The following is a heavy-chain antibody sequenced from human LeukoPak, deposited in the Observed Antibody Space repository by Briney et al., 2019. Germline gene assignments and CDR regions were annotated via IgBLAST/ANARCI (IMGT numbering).Heavy chain of an antibody. Sequence: GGSLRLSCAASGFTFSNYWMSWVRPPPGKGLEWVANIKQDGSVKYYVDSVKGRFTISRDNAKNFLQMNSLRVEDTAVYYCARIGYSSSSLDYWGQGTLVTVSS. CDR2: IKQDGSVK. CDR3: ARIGYSSSSLDY. J-gene: IGHJ4*02. D-gene: IGHD6-6*01. CDR1: GFTFSNYW. V-gene: IGHV3-7*01.